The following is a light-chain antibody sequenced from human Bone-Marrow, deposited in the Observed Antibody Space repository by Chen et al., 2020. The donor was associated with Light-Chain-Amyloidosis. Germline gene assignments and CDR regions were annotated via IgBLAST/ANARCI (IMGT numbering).Light chain of an antibody. Sequence: SYVLTQPSSVSVAPGQTPTLACGGNNIGSTSVHWYQQTPGQAPLLVVYDESDRPSGIPGRLSGSNSGNTATLTISRVEAGDEADYYCQVWDRSSDRPVFGGGTKLTVL. CDR1: NIGSTS. V-gene: IGLV3-21*02. J-gene: IGLJ3*02. CDR3: QVWDRSSDRPV. CDR2: DES.